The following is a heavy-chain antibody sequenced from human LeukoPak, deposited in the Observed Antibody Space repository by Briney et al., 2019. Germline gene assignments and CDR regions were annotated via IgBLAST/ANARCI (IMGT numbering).Heavy chain of an antibody. CDR1: GGSISSGDFY. D-gene: IGHD3-16*01. CDR2: IYYSGST. Sequence: SQTLSLTCTVSGGSISSGDFYWSWIRQHPGKGLEWIGYIYYSGSTYYNPSLKSRVAISVDTSKNQFSLKLSSVTAADTAVYHCAREWGSNDAFDIWGQGTMVTVSS. J-gene: IGHJ3*02. CDR3: AREWGSNDAFDI. V-gene: IGHV4-31*03.